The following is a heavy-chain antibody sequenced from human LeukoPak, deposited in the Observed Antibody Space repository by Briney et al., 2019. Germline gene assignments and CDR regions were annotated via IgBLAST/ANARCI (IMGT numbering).Heavy chain of an antibody. J-gene: IGHJ5*02. D-gene: IGHD6-13*01. CDR3: ARILFYSSSWYGLDP. Sequence: SQTLSLTCAVSGGSISSGGYSWSWIRQPPGKGLEWIGYIYYSGSTNYNPSLKSRVTISVDTSKNQFSLKLSSVTAADTAVYYCARILFYSSSWYGLDPWGQGTLVTVSS. V-gene: IGHV4-30-4*07. CDR2: IYYSGST. CDR1: GGSISSGGYS.